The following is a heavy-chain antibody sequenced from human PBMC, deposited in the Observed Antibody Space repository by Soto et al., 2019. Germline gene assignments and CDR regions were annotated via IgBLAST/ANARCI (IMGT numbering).Heavy chain of an antibody. J-gene: IGHJ3*02. CDR1: GGTFSSYA. D-gene: IGHD2-15*01. V-gene: IGHV1-69*01. CDR3: ARVDVVVVAATMEAFDI. Sequence: QVQLVQSGAEVKKPGSSVKVSCKASGGTFSSYAISWVRQAPGQGLEWMGGIIPIFGTANYAQKFQGRVTITADESTSTAYMELSSLRSDDTAVYYCARVDVVVVAATMEAFDIWGQGTMVTVSS. CDR2: IIPIFGTA.